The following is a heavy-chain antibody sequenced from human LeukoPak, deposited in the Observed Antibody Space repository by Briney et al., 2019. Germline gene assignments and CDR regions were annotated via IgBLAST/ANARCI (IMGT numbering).Heavy chain of an antibody. Sequence: PGGSLRLSCAASGFTFSSYAMSWVRQAPGKGLEWVSGISSSGGTTYYAASVKGRFTISRDNSKNTLYLQMNSLRAEDTAIYYCATRGSSWWFDSWGQGALVTVSS. CDR2: ISSSGGTT. J-gene: IGHJ5*01. CDR1: GFTFSSYA. V-gene: IGHV3-23*01. D-gene: IGHD6-13*01. CDR3: ATRGSSWWFDS.